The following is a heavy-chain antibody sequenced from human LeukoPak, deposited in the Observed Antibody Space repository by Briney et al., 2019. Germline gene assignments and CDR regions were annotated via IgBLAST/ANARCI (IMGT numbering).Heavy chain of an antibody. CDR1: GFTFSSYG. Sequence: PGRSLRLSCAASGFTFSSYGMHWIRQAPGKGLEWVAVISYDGSNKYYADSVKGRFTISRGNSKNTLSLQMNSLRAEDTAVYYCAKDSSAYYRYFDYWGQGTLVTVSS. D-gene: IGHD3-22*01. CDR2: ISYDGSNK. CDR3: AKDSSAYYRYFDY. V-gene: IGHV3-30*18. J-gene: IGHJ4*02.